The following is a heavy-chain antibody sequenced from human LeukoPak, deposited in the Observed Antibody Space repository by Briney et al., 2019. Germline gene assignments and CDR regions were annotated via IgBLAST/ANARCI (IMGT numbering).Heavy chain of an antibody. Sequence: PGGSLRLSCAASGFNFSSYGMHWVRQAPGKGLECVAVISYDGSNKYYADSVKGRFTISRDNSKNTVYLQMNSLRVEDTAVYYCAKVQFFGVFITGAFDIWGQGTMVTVSS. J-gene: IGHJ3*02. CDR1: GFNFSSYG. V-gene: IGHV3-30-3*01. CDR3: AKVQFFGVFITGAFDI. CDR2: ISYDGSNK. D-gene: IGHD3-3*01.